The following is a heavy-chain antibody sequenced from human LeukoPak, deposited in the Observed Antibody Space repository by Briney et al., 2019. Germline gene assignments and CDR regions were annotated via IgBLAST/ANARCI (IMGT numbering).Heavy chain of an antibody. Sequence: AGGSLRLSCAASGFTFSSYAMSWVRQAPGKGLEWVSAISGSGGSTYYADSVKGRFTISRDNFKNTLYLQMNSLRAEDTAVYYCARVTYYYDSSGYYSIGWFDPWGQGTLVTVSS. CDR3: ARVTYYYDSSGYYSIGWFDP. J-gene: IGHJ5*02. CDR1: GFTFSSYA. V-gene: IGHV3-23*01. CDR2: ISGSGGST. D-gene: IGHD3-22*01.